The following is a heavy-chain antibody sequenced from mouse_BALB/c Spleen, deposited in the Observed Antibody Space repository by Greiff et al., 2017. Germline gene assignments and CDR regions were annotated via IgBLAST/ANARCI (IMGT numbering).Heavy chain of an antibody. D-gene: IGHD1-1*02. Sequence: DVMLVESGGGLVQPGGSLKLSCAASGFTFSSYGMSWVRQTPDKRLELVATINSNGGSTYYPDSVKGRFTISRDNAKNTLYLQMSSLKSEDTAMYYCARDRRLWSYWYFDVWGAGTTVTVSS. CDR1: GFTFSSYG. CDR3: ARDRRLWSYWYFDV. CDR2: INSNGGST. V-gene: IGHV5-6-3*01. J-gene: IGHJ1*01.